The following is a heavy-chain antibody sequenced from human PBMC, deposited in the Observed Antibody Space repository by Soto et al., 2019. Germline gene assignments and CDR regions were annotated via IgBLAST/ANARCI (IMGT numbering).Heavy chain of an antibody. CDR1: GPSLSSSGVS. J-gene: IGHJ4*02. V-gene: IGHV2-5*02. Sequence: QITLKESGPTLVKPTQTLTLTCTFSGPSLSSSGVSLGWIRQPPGKALEWLALIHWDDEKRYRPSLKSRLNITRDTSKNQVVLTMTNMDPVDTGTYYCAHSARWIQRPFDYWGQGTLVTVSS. CDR3: AHSARWIQRPFDY. CDR2: IHWDDEK. D-gene: IGHD5-18*01.